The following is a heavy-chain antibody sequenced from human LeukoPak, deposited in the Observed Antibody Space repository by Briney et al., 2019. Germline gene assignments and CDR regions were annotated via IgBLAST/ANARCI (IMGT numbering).Heavy chain of an antibody. CDR2: IKQDGSEK. CDR3: AKDHPVVSS. J-gene: IGHJ5*02. D-gene: IGHD4-23*01. V-gene: IGHV3-7*05. CDR1: GFTFSNSW. Sequence: GGSLRLSCAASGFTFSNSWMSWVRQAPGKGLEWVANIKQDGSEKYYADSVKGRFTVSRDNSKRSLYLQMNSLKPEDTALYYCAKDHPVVSSWGQGALVTVSS.